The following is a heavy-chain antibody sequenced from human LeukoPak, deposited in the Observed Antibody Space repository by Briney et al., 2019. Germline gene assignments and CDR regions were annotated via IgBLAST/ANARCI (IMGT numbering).Heavy chain of an antibody. CDR3: ARQVVAVAGTGYFDY. D-gene: IGHD6-19*01. CDR2: IYHSGST. J-gene: IGHJ4*02. CDR1: GDSIIISTYY. Sequence: PSETLSLTCTVSGDSIIISTYYWAWIRQPPGKGLEWIGSIYHSGSTYYNSSLKSRVSISVDTSKNQFSLKLNSVTAADTAVYFCARQVVAVAGTGYFDYWGQGTLVTVSS. V-gene: IGHV4-39*01.